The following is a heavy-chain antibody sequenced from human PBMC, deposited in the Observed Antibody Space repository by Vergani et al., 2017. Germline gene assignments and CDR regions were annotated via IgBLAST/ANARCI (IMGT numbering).Heavy chain of an antibody. Sequence: QLQLQESGPGLVKPSETLTLTCTVSGGSISSSSYYWGWIRQPPGKGLEWIGSIYYSGSTYYNPSLKSRVTISVDTSKNQFSLKLSSVTAADTAVYYCARXVTMVRGDYYGMDVWGQGTTVTVSS. D-gene: IGHD3-10*01. CDR2: IYYSGST. V-gene: IGHV4-39*01. CDR1: GGSISSSSYY. CDR3: ARXVTMVRGDYYGMDV. J-gene: IGHJ6*02.